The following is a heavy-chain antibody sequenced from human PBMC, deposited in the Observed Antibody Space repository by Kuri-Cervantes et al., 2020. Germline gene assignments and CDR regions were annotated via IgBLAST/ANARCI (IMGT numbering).Heavy chain of an antibody. CDR3: ARAEDIAGAGTEGDAFDI. Sequence: ASVKVSCKASGYTFTGYYIHWVRQAPGQGLEWMGWINPNSGGTNYAQKFQGWVTMTRDTSISTAYMELSRLRSDDTAVYYCARAEDIAGAGTEGDAFDIWGQGTMVTVSS. CDR1: GYTFTGYY. D-gene: IGHD6-19*01. CDR2: INPNSGGT. V-gene: IGHV1-2*04. J-gene: IGHJ3*02.